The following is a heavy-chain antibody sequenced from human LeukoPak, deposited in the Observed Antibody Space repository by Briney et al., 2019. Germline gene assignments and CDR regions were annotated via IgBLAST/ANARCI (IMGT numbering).Heavy chain of an antibody. CDR1: GFIFSTHA. CDR2: ISDSGGST. Sequence: GGSLRLSCVASGFIFSTHAMSWVRLAPGRGLEWVSTISDSGGSTYYTESVKGRFTISRDNSMSTPSLQMKSLRVEDTALYYCARGYCSGGSCTWGLFDSWGQGTLVTVSS. J-gene: IGHJ4*02. CDR3: ARGYCSGGSCTWGLFDS. V-gene: IGHV3-23*01. D-gene: IGHD2-15*01.